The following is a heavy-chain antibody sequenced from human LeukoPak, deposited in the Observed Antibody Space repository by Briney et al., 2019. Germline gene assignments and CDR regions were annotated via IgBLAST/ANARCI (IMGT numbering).Heavy chain of an antibody. CDR3: AIVWAYYYDSSGYYPSLWDY. V-gene: IGHV5-10-1*01. D-gene: IGHD3-22*01. CDR2: IDPSDSYT. Sequence: GESLKISCKGSGYSFTSYWISWVRQMPGKGLEWMGRIDPSDSYTNYSPSFQGHVTISADKSISTAYLQWSSLRASDTAMYYCAIVWAYYYDSSGYYPSLWDYWGQGTLVTVSS. CDR1: GYSFTSYW. J-gene: IGHJ4*02.